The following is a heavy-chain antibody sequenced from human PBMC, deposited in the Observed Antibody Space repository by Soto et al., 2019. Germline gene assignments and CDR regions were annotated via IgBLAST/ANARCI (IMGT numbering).Heavy chain of an antibody. CDR3: AMGMKPHGAPAWYYVDT. V-gene: IGHV4-4*07. Sequence: SETLSLTCTVSGASITGTSYWSWIRQPAGKGLEWIGRFSLSGTTNYNPSLRSRVTMSADVSKNQFSLRPTSVTAADTALYYCAMGMKPHGAPAWYYVDTWGQGTLVTVSS. CDR1: GASITGTSY. CDR2: FSLSGTT. J-gene: IGHJ5*02. D-gene: IGHD1-7*01.